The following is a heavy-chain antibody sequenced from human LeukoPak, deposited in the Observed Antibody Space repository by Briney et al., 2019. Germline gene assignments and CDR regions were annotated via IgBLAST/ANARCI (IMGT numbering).Heavy chain of an antibody. D-gene: IGHD6-6*01. CDR1: GFTFSSYA. J-gene: IGHJ6*03. CDR3: AKGKGAARPPYYYYYYMDV. CDR2: ISGSGGST. Sequence: PGGSLRLSCAASGFTFSSYAMSWVRQAPGKGLEWVSAISGSGGSTYYADSVKGRFTISRDNSKNTLYLQMNSLRAEDTAVYYCAKGKGAARPPYYYYYYMDVWGKGTTVTVSS. V-gene: IGHV3-23*01.